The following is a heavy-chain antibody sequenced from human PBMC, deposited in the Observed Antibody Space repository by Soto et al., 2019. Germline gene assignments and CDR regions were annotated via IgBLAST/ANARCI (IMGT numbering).Heavy chain of an antibody. D-gene: IGHD2-8*02. CDR3: AKAGPYYYYGMDV. V-gene: IGHV3-7*03. Sequence: PGGSLRLSCAASGFTFSNYWMSWVRQAPGKGLERVANINQDGSEKYYVDSVKGRFTISRDNAKNSLYLQMNSLRAEDTAVYYCAKAGPYYYYGMDVWGQGTTVTVSS. CDR1: GFTFSNYW. CDR2: INQDGSEK. J-gene: IGHJ6*02.